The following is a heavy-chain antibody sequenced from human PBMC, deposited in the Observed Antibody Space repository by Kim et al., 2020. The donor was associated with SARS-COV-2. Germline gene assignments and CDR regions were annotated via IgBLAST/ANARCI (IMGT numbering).Heavy chain of an antibody. CDR1: GGTFSSYA. CDR3: ARDRPPTTGWFDP. Sequence: SVKVSCKASGGTFSSYAISWVRQAPGQGLEWMGGIIPIFGTANDAQKFQGRVTITADESTSTAYMELSSLRSEDTAVYYCARDRPPTTGWFDPWGQGTLVTVSS. V-gene: IGHV1-69*13. D-gene: IGHD1-1*01. CDR2: IIPIFGTA. J-gene: IGHJ5*02.